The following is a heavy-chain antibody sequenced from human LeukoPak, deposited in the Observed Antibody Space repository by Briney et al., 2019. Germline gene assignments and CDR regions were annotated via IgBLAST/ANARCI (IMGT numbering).Heavy chain of an antibody. J-gene: IGHJ4*02. CDR2: IIPIFGTA. V-gene: IGHV1-69*05. D-gene: IGHD4-11*01. CDR3: YSNYGDSFDY. CDR1: GYTFTSYA. Sequence: ASVKVSCKASGYTFTSYAISWVRQAPGQGLEWMGGIIPIFGTANYAQKFQGRVTITTDESTSTAYMELSSLRSEDTAVYYCYSNYGDSFDYWGQGTLVTVSS.